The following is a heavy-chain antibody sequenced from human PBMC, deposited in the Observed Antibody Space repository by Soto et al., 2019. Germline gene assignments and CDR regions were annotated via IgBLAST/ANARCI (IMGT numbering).Heavy chain of an antibody. Sequence: WGSLRLSCAASGFTFSNAWMSWVRQAPGKGLEWVGRIKSKTDGGTTDYAAPVKGRFTISRDDSKNTLYLQMNSLKTEDTAVYYCTKRGDNWKYVDYRGQGTLATVS. CDR3: TKRGDNWKYVDY. V-gene: IGHV3-15*01. CDR2: IKSKTDGGTT. CDR1: GFTFSNAW. J-gene: IGHJ4*02. D-gene: IGHD1-20*01.